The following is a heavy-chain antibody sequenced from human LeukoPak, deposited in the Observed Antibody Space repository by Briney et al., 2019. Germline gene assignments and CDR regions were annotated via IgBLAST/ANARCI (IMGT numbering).Heavy chain of an antibody. CDR1: GFTFSSYG. CDR3: AKVGTLTYYDFWSGYRALDY. CDR2: ISYDGSNK. J-gene: IGHJ4*02. D-gene: IGHD3-3*01. V-gene: IGHV3-30*18. Sequence: GGSLRLSCAASGFTFSSYGMHWVRQAPGKGLEWVAVISYDGSNKYYADSVKGRFTISRDNSKNTLYLQMNSLRAEDTAVYYCAKVGTLTYYDFWSGYRALDYWGQGTLVTVSS.